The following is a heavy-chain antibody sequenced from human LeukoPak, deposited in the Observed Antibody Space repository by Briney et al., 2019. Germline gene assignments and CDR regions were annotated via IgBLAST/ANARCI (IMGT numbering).Heavy chain of an antibody. CDR2: IYYSGTT. J-gene: IGHJ5*02. CDR3: AREVDAAAAYNWFDP. CDR1: GGSISSSSYY. Sequence: SETLSLTCTVSGGSISSSSYYWVWIRQPPGKGLEWIGTIYYSGTTYYNPSLKSRVTISVDTSKNQFSLRLSSVTAADTAVYYCAREVDAAAAYNWFDPWGQGTLVTVSS. V-gene: IGHV4-39*07. D-gene: IGHD2-2*01.